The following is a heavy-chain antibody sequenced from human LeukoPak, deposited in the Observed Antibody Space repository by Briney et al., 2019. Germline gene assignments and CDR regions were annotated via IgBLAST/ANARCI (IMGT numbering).Heavy chain of an antibody. CDR2: IYTSGST. CDR1: GGSISSYY. Sequence: SETLSLTCTVSGGSISSYYWSWIRQPAGKGLEWIGRIYTSGSTNYNPSLKSRVTMSVDTSKNQFSLKLSSVTAADTAVYYYARRMATIRAFDIWGQGTTVTVSS. V-gene: IGHV4-4*07. D-gene: IGHD5-24*01. CDR3: ARRMATIRAFDI. J-gene: IGHJ3*02.